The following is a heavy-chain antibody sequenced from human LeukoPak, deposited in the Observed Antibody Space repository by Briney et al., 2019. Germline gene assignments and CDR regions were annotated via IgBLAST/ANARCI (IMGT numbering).Heavy chain of an antibody. D-gene: IGHD3/OR15-3a*01. J-gene: IGHJ6*02. V-gene: IGHV4-34*01. CDR1: GGSFSGYY. CDR3: ARGGLYYSYYGLDV. CDR2: INHSGST. Sequence: PSETLSLTCAVYGGSFSGYYWSWIRQPPGKGLEWIGEINHSGSTNYNPSLKSRVTLSVDTSKNQVSLKLTSVTAADTAVYYCARGGLYYSYYGLDVWGQGTTVAVSS.